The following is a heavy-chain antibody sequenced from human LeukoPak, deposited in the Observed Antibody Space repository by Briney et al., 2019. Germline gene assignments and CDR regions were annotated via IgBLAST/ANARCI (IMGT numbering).Heavy chain of an antibody. Sequence: GRSLRLSCAASGLTFSSYAMHWVRQAPGKGLEWVSVISYDGSNKYYADSVKGRFTISRDNSKNTLYLQMNSLRAEDTAVYYCARVVVISDFWSGYPTGLYYYYYGMDVWGQGTTVTVSS. CDR3: ARVVVISDFWSGYPTGLYYYYYGMDV. V-gene: IGHV3-30-3*01. J-gene: IGHJ6*02. CDR1: GLTFSSYA. D-gene: IGHD3-3*01. CDR2: ISYDGSNK.